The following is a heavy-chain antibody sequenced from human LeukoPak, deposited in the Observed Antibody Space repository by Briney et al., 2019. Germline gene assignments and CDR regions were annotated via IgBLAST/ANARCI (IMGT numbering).Heavy chain of an antibody. V-gene: IGHV4-59*01. J-gene: IGHJ3*02. CDR3: ARTQDYGGPDAFDI. CDR1: GGSISSYY. D-gene: IGHD4-23*01. CDR2: IYYSGST. Sequence: SETLSLTCTVSGGSISSYYWTWIRQPPGKGLEWIGYIYYSGSTNYNPSLKSRGTISVDTSKNQFPLKLSSVTAADTAVYYCARTQDYGGPDAFDIWGQGTMVTVSS.